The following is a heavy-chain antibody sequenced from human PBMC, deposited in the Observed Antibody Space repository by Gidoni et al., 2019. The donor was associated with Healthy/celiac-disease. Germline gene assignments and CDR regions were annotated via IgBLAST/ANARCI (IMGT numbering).Heavy chain of an antibody. V-gene: IGHV3-21*01. J-gene: IGHJ3*02. D-gene: IGHD3-16*01. CDR3: ARVGSSSCDI. CDR1: RFTFSSYS. Sequence: VPLVESGGGLVTPVGSLRLSCAASRFTFSSYSMNWVRQAPGKGLEWVSSISSSSSYIYYADSVKGRFTISRDKAKNSLYLQMNSLRAEDTAVYYCARVGSSSCDIWGQGTMVTVSS. CDR2: ISSSSSYI.